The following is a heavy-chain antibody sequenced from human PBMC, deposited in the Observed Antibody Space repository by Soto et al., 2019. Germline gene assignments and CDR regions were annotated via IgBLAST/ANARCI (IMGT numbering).Heavy chain of an antibody. CDR3: ARGYCSSTICYIWDNWFDP. V-gene: IGHV4-59*01. J-gene: IGHJ5*02. Sequence: SETLSLTCTVSGGSISSYYLSWIRQPPGKGLEWIGYIYYSGRTNYNPSLKSRVTISVDTSKNQFSLKLSSVTAADTAVYYCARGYCSSTICYIWDNWFDPWGQGTLVTVSS. CDR1: GGSISSYY. D-gene: IGHD2-2*02. CDR2: IYYSGRT.